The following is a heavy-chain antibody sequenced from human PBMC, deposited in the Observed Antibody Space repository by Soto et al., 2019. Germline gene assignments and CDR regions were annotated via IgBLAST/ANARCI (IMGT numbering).Heavy chain of an antibody. Sequence: GSLRLSCAASGFTFRSYGMQWVRQAPGKGLEWVAVTSYDGSHKYYVDSVKGRFTISRDNSKNTLYLQMNSLRAEDTAVYYCAKEGATRHLDYWGQGTEVTVSS. CDR2: TSYDGSHK. CDR3: AKEGATRHLDY. J-gene: IGHJ4*02. D-gene: IGHD6-6*01. V-gene: IGHV3-30*18. CDR1: GFTFRSYG.